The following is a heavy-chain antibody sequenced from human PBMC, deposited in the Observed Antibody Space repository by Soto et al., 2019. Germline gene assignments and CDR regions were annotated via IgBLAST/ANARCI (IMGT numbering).Heavy chain of an antibody. CDR1: GFTFSSYG. Sequence: EGSLRLSCAASGFTFSSYGLHCVRQAPGKGLEWLAVISYDGSNKYYADSVKGRFTISRDNSKNTLYLQMNSLTAEDTAVYYCAKDQHSYGSWVFGMDVWGQGTTVTVSS. D-gene: IGHD5-18*01. V-gene: IGHV3-30*18. CDR3: AKDQHSYGSWVFGMDV. J-gene: IGHJ6*02. CDR2: ISYDGSNK.